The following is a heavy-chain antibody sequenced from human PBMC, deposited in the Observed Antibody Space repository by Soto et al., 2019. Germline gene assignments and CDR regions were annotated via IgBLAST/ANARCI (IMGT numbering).Heavy chain of an antibody. V-gene: IGHV3-7*01. CDR3: ATRLHRAFET. CDR1: GFTFSSYW. D-gene: IGHD3-16*01. CDR2: IKQDGTEK. J-gene: IGHJ3*02. Sequence: EVQLVESGGGLVQPGGSLRLSCAASGFTFSSYWMSWVRQAPGRGLEWMGNIKQDGTEKDYVDSVKGRFTISRDNARNSWFLQMDSLRADDTAVYYCATRLHRAFETWGQGTMVTVSS.